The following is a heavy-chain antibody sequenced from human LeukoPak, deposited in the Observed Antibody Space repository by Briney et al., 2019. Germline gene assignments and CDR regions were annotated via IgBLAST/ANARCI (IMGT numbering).Heavy chain of an antibody. CDR3: ARDGLYSSSWDLDY. D-gene: IGHD6-6*01. CDR2: ISSSSSYI. V-gene: IGHV3-21*01. Sequence: GGSLRLSCAASGFTFSSYSMNWVRQAPGKGLEWVSSISSSSSYIYYADSVKGRFTISRDNAMNSLYLQMNSLRAEDTAVYYCARDGLYSSSWDLDYWGQGTLVTVSS. CDR1: GFTFSSYS. J-gene: IGHJ4*02.